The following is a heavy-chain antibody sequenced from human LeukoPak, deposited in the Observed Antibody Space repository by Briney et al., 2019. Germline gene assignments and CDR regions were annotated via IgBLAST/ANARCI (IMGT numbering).Heavy chain of an antibody. J-gene: IGHJ4*02. D-gene: IGHD3-9*01. CDR1: GFTFSSYE. Sequence: PGGSLRLSCAASGFTFSSYEIHWVRQAPGKGLEWLSYFSSSGSTIKYADSVKGRFTISRGNAENTLYLQMNSLRVEDTAVYYCVRGADTGYSSDSWGQGTLVTVSS. CDR2: FSSSGSTI. V-gene: IGHV3-48*03. CDR3: VRGADTGYSSDS.